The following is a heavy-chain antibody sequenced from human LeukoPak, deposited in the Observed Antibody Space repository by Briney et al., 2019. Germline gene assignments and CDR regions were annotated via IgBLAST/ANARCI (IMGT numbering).Heavy chain of an antibody. CDR3: ARYYSDQGGFDY. J-gene: IGHJ4*02. Sequence: GGSLRLSCAASGFTFSSYDMHWVRKATGKGLEWVSAIGTAGDTYYPGTVKGRFTISRENAKNSLYLQMNSLRARDTAVYYCARYYSDQGGFDYWGQGTLVTVSS. CDR1: GFTFSSYD. V-gene: IGHV3-13*01. CDR2: IGTAGDT. D-gene: IGHD4-11*01.